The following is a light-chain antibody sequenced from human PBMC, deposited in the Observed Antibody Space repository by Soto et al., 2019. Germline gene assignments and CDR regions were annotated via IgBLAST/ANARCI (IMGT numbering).Light chain of an antibody. Sequence: DIPMTQSPSTPSASVGDIVTITCRASQSISSWLAWYQQKPVKAPKLMIYKATSLESGVPLRLSGSGSGTEFTLTISSLQPDFLGTYYCQEYNSYWTFGEGTKVEIK. CDR3: QEYNSYWT. CDR2: KAT. CDR1: QSISSW. V-gene: IGKV1-5*03. J-gene: IGKJ1*01.